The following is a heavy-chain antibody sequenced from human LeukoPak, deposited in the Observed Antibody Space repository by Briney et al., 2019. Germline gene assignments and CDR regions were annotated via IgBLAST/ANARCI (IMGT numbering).Heavy chain of an antibody. D-gene: IGHD6-19*01. V-gene: IGHV4-34*01. J-gene: IGHJ4*02. CDR1: GGSFSGYY. Sequence: SETLSLTCAVYGGSFSGYYWSWIRQPPGKGLEWIGEINHSGSTNCNPSLKSRVTISVDTSKNQFSLKLSSVTAADTAVYYCAGGRSYGWYVYWGQGTLVTVSS. CDR3: AGGRSYGWYVY. CDR2: INHSGST.